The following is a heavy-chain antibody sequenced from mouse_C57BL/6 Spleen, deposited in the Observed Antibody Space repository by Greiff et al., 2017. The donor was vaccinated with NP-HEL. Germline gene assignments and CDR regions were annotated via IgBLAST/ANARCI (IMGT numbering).Heavy chain of an antibody. Sequence: VQVVESGGGLVKPGGSLKLSCAASGFTFSDYGMHWVRQAPEKGLEWVAYISSGSSTIYYAATVKGRFTVSRDNAKNTLFLQMTSLRSEDTAMYYCARRPYFYFDYWGQGTTLTVSS. CDR1: GFTFSDYG. CDR2: ISSGSSTI. D-gene: IGHD2-10*01. CDR3: ARRPYFYFDY. J-gene: IGHJ2*01. V-gene: IGHV5-17*01.